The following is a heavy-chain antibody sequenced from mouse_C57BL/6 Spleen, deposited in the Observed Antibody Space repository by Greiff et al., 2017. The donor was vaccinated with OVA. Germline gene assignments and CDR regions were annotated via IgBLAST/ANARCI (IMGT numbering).Heavy chain of an antibody. D-gene: IGHD2-1*01. CDR3: ARGGYYGNYVVWYFDV. V-gene: IGHV3-6*01. CDR1: GYSITSGYY. Sequence: DVKLEESGPGLVKPSQSLSLTCSVTGYSITSGYYWNWIRQFPGNKLEWMGYISYDGSNNYNPSLKNRISITRDTSKNQFFLKLNSVTTEDTATYYCARGGYYGNYVVWYFDVWGTGTTVTVSS. J-gene: IGHJ1*03. CDR2: ISYDGSN.